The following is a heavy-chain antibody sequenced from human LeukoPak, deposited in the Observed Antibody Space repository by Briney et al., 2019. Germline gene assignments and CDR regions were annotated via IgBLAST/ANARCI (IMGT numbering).Heavy chain of an antibody. Sequence: GESLKISCQASGYSFTSYWIAWVRQMPGKGLEWMGIMYPSDSDIRYSSSFQGQVTISADKSISTAYLQWSSLKASDTAVYYCARHSGPYSSTPPLDPWGQGTLVTVSS. CDR3: ARHSGPYSSTPPLDP. J-gene: IGHJ5*02. V-gene: IGHV5-51*01. CDR1: GYSFTSYW. CDR2: MYPSDSDI. D-gene: IGHD6-13*01.